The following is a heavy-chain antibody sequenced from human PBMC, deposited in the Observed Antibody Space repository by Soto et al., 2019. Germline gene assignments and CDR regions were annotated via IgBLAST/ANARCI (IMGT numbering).Heavy chain of an antibody. CDR3: ARLDCSGGSCYSDY. J-gene: IGHJ4*02. V-gene: IGHV1-69*02. D-gene: IGHD2-15*01. CDR2: IIPILGIA. CDR1: GCTFSSYT. Sequence: QVKLVQSGDEVKKPGSSVKVSCKASGCTFSSYTISWVRQAPGQGLEWMGRIIPILGIANYAQKFQGRVTITADKSTSTAYMELSSLRSEDTAVYYCARLDCSGGSCYSDYWGQGTLVTVSS.